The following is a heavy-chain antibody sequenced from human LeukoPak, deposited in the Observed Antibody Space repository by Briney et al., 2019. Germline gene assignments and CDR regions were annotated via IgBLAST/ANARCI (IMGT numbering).Heavy chain of an antibody. V-gene: IGHV1-18*01. Sequence: GASVKVSSTASGYTFYTSGISWVRQAPGQGLEWVGWISAFNGYTNYAHKVQGRVTMTTDRFTSTAYMEMRSLRSDDTAVYYCTRDPGLLWSGEEKSENWFDSWGQGTMVTVSS. CDR2: ISAFNGYT. CDR3: TRDPGLLWSGEEKSENWFDS. D-gene: IGHD3-10*01. J-gene: IGHJ5*01. CDR1: GYTFYTSG.